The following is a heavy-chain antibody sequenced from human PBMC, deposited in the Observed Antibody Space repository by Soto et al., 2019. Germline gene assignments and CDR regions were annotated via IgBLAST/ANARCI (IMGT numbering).Heavy chain of an antibody. Sequence: EVQLLESGGGLVQPGGSLRLSCAASGFTFSTYAMSWVRQAPGKGLEWVSAISGSGGSTYYADSVKGRFTISRDNSKNTLYLQMNSLRAEDTAVYYCAKDLEGYEAFDIWGQGTMVTVSS. CDR1: GFTFSTYA. J-gene: IGHJ3*02. D-gene: IGHD3-3*01. V-gene: IGHV3-23*01. CDR3: AKDLEGYEAFDI. CDR2: ISGSGGST.